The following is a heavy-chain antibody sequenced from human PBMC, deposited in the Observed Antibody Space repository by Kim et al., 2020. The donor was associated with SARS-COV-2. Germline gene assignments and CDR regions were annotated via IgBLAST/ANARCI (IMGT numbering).Heavy chain of an antibody. CDR3: AREPARIAAAGPGHWYFDL. CDR2: IYYSGST. V-gene: IGHV4-59*01. Sequence: SETLSLTCTVSGGSISSYYWSWIRQPPGKGLEWIGYIYYSGSTNYNPSLKSRVTISVDTSKNQFSLKLSSVTAADTAVYYCAREPARIAAAGPGHWYFDLWGRGTLVTVSS. J-gene: IGHJ2*01. D-gene: IGHD6-13*01. CDR1: GGSISSYY.